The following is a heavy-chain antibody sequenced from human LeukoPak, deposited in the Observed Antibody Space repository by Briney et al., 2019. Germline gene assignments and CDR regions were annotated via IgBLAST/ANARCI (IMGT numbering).Heavy chain of an antibody. CDR2: ISSSGSYI. J-gene: IGHJ4*02. D-gene: IGHD4-17*01. CDR1: GFTFSSYS. V-gene: IGHV3-21*01. Sequence: KPGGSLRLSCAASGFTFSSYSMNWVRQAPGKGLEWVSSISSSGSYIYYADSVKGRFTISRDNAKNSLYLQMNSLRAEDTAVYYCARDFYGDYPSRYFDYWGQGTLVTVSS. CDR3: ARDFYGDYPSRYFDY.